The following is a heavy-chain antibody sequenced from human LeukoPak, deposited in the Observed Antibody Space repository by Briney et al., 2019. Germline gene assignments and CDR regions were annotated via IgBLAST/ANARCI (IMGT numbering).Heavy chain of an antibody. CDR1: GFTFSGYS. D-gene: IGHD1-26*01. CDR2: ISSSGSYM. V-gene: IGHV3-21*01. Sequence: PGGSLRLSCAASGFTFSGYSMHWVRQPPGEGLEWVSSISSSGSYMFYADSVKGRFTISTDNAKNSLYLQMSDLTAEDTAVYYCARKPSQLTYSQGSYMDGWGTGTTVTVSS. CDR3: ARKPSQLTYSQGSYMDG. J-gene: IGHJ6*03.